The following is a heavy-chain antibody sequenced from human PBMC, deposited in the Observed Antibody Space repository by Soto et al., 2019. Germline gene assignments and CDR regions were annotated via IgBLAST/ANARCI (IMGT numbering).Heavy chain of an antibody. CDR3: ARIRASTPYYYMDV. CDR2: IDWDDDK. V-gene: IGHV2-70*11. J-gene: IGHJ6*03. Sequence: SGPTLVNPTQTLTLTCTFSGFSLSTSGMCVSWIRQPPGKALEWLARIDWDDDKYYGTSLKTRLTISKDTSKNQVVLTMTNMDPVDTATYYCARIRASTPYYYMDVWGKGTTVTVSS. CDR1: GFSLSTSGMC.